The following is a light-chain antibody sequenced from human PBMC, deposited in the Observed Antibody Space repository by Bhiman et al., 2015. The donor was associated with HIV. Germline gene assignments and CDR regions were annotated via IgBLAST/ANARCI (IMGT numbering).Light chain of an antibody. CDR2: EDD. CDR1: WRHWQRT. Sequence: FVLTQPHSVSESPGKTSHHLLYPQQWRHWQRTLVQWYQQRPGTSPTPVIYEDDRRPSGVPDRFSGSIDRYSDSASLTISGLKTEDEADYYCQSYDVDNNVIFGGGTKLTVL. J-gene: IGLJ2*01. V-gene: IGLV6-57*01. CDR3: QSYDVDNNVI.